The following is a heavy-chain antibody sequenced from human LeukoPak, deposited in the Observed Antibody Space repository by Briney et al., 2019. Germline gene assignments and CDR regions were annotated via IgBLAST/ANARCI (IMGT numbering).Heavy chain of an antibody. J-gene: IGHJ4*02. CDR2: INPNSGGT. CDR1: GYTFTGYY. Sequence: GASVKVSCKASGYTFTGYYMHWVRQAPGQGLEWMGWINPNSGGTNYAQKFQGRVTMTRDTSISTAYMELSRLRSDETAVYYCASNYDFWSGYLYYWGQGTLVTVSS. D-gene: IGHD3-3*01. CDR3: ASNYDFWSGYLYY. V-gene: IGHV1-2*02.